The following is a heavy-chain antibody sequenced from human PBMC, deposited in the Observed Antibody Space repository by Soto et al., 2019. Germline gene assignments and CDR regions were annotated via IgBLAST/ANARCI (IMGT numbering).Heavy chain of an antibody. Sequence: QVQLVQSGAEVKKPGSSVKVSCKASGGTFSSYAISWVRQAPGQGLEWMGEIIPIFGTANYAQKFQGRVKITADESTSTSYMELSSLISEDTAVYYCARDTGRQGRFDAFDNWGQGTMVTVSS. CDR1: GGTFSSYA. V-gene: IGHV1-69*01. J-gene: IGHJ3*02. CDR2: IIPIFGTA. D-gene: IGHD2-15*01. CDR3: ARDTGRQGRFDAFDN.